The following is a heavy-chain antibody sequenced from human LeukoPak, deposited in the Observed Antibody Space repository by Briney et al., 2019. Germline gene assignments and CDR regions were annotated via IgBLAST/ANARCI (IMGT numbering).Heavy chain of an antibody. D-gene: IGHD2-8*01. Sequence: PSETLSLTCTVSDGSISSSSYYWGWIRQPPGKGLEWIGSIYYSGSTYYNPSLKSRVTISVDTSKNQFSLKLSSVTAADTAVYYCARFGNGVCYDYWGQGTLVTVSS. CDR1: DGSISSSSYY. V-gene: IGHV4-39*07. CDR2: IYYSGST. J-gene: IGHJ4*02. CDR3: ARFGNGVCYDY.